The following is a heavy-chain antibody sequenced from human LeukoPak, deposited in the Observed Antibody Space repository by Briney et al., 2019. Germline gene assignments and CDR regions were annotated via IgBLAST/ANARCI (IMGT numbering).Heavy chain of an antibody. J-gene: IGHJ3*02. V-gene: IGHV3-9*01. CDR1: GFNFGDYG. Sequence: QPGRSLRLSCAASGFNFGDYGMQWVRQVPGKGLDWVAGISWDSGTICYADSVKGRFTISRDNAKSALYLQMNGLRPDDTALYYCAAEYSTSSAAFTIWGRGTMVTVSS. CDR2: ISWDSGTI. CDR3: AAEYSTSSAAFTI. D-gene: IGHD2/OR15-2a*01.